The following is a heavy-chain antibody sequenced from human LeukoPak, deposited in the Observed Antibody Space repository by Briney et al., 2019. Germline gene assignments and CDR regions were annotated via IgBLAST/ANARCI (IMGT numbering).Heavy chain of an antibody. J-gene: IGHJ5*02. CDR3: ARDGDDYGDYPNWFDP. D-gene: IGHD4-17*01. Sequence: SETLSLTCTVSGGSMTSYYWNWIRQPAGRGLEWIGRIYSSGSTNYNPSLKSRVTMSVDTSNNQFSLNLTSVTAADTAVYYCARDGDDYGDYPNWFDPWGQGTLVTVS. CDR1: GGSMTSYY. CDR2: IYSSGST. V-gene: IGHV4-4*07.